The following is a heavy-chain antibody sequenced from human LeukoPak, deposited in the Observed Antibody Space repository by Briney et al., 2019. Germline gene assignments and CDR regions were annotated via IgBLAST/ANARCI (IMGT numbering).Heavy chain of an antibody. Sequence: GGSLRLSCAASGFTFSSCSMNWVRQAPGKGLEWVSSISSSSSYIYYADSVKGRFTISRDNAKNSLYLQMNSLRAEDTAVYYCAKDKSGRRSEGSYYPFDYWGQGTLVTVSS. CDR3: AKDKSGRRSEGSYYPFDY. J-gene: IGHJ4*02. V-gene: IGHV3-21*01. CDR1: GFTFSSCS. D-gene: IGHD1-26*01. CDR2: ISSSSSYI.